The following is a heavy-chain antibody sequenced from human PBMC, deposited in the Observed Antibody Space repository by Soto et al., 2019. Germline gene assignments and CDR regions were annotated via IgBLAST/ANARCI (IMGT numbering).Heavy chain of an antibody. CDR2: ISYDGSNK. CDR1: GFTFSSYG. CDR3: AKDLNDSGYYYYYYGMDV. D-gene: IGHD3-22*01. Sequence: PGGSLRLSCAASGFTFSSYGMHWVRQAPGKGLEWVAVISYDGSNKYYADSVKGRSTISRDNSKNTLYLQMNSLRAEDTAVYYCAKDLNDSGYYYYYYGMDVWGQGTTVTVSS. J-gene: IGHJ6*02. V-gene: IGHV3-30*18.